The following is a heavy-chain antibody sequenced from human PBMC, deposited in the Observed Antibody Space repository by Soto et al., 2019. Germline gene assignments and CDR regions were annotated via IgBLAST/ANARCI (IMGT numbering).Heavy chain of an antibody. D-gene: IGHD3-3*01. CDR2: IYYSGST. V-gene: IGHV4-59*01. J-gene: IGHJ6*02. CDR3: ARVTADRFWSGYDYYYGMDV. Sequence: QVQLQESGPGLVKPSETLSLTCTVSGGSISSYYWSWIRQPPGKGLEWIGYIYYSGSTNYNPSLKSRVTISVDTSKNQFSLKLSSVTAADTAVYYCARVTADRFWSGYDYYYGMDVWGQGTTVTVSS. CDR1: GGSISSYY.